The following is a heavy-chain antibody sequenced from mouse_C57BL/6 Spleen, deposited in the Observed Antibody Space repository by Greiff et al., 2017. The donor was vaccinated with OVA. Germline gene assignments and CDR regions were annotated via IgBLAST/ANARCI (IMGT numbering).Heavy chain of an antibody. CDR1: GYTFTSYG. D-gene: IGHD1-1*01. CDR2: IYPRSGNT. CDR3: ASPSITTVVAPGAY. Sequence: VQLQQSGAELARPGASVKLSCKASGYTFTSYGISWVKQRTGQGLEWIGEIYPRSGNTYYNEKFKGKATLTADKSSSTAYMELRSLTSEDSAVDFCASPSITTVVAPGAYWGQGTLVTVSA. J-gene: IGHJ3*01. V-gene: IGHV1-81*01.